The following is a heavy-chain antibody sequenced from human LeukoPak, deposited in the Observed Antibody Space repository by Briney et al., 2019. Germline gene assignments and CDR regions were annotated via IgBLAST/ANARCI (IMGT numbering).Heavy chain of an antibody. D-gene: IGHD3-22*01. V-gene: IGHV3-15*01. Sequence: GGSLRLSCAASGFTFSNAWMSWVRQAPGKGLEWIGRIKSKTDGGTTDHAAPVKGRFTISRDDSKNTLYLQMNSLKTEDTAVYYCTTDPPITMIVVVRWGQGTLVTVSS. CDR2: IKSKTDGGTT. CDR1: GFTFSNAW. CDR3: TTDPPITMIVVVR. J-gene: IGHJ4*02.